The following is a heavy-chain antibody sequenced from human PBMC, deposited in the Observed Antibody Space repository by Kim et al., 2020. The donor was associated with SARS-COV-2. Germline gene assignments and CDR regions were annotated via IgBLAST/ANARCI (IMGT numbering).Heavy chain of an antibody. D-gene: IGHD3-9*01. CDR3: ARGQYYDILTGPTNYCYYGMDV. CDR2: ISAYNGNT. V-gene: IGHV1-18*01. J-gene: IGHJ6*02. Sequence: ASVKVSCKASGYTFTSYGISWVRQAPGQGLEWMGWISAYNGNTNYAQKLQGRVTMTTDTSTSTAYMELRSLRSDDTAVYYCARGQYYDILTGPTNYCYYGMDVWGRGTTGTVSS. CDR1: GYTFTSYG.